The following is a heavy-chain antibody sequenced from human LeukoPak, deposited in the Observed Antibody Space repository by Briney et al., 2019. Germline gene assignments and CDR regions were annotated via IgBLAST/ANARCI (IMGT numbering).Heavy chain of an antibody. CDR1: GFTFSSYS. CDR2: ISSSSSYI. J-gene: IGHJ4*02. D-gene: IGHD1-7*01. V-gene: IGHV3-21*01. Sequence: NPGGSLRLSCAASGFTFSSYSMNWVRQASGKGLEWVSSISSSSSYIYYADSVKGRFTISRDNAKNSLYLQMNSPRAEDTAVYYCARVITGTTDYWGQGTLVTVSS. CDR3: ARVITGTTDY.